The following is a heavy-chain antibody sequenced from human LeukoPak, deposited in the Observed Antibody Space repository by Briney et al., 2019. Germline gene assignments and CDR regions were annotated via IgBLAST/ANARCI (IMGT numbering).Heavy chain of an antibody. CDR3: ARGAAAGIVGWLDP. Sequence: GGSLRLSCAASGFTLSDYYMSWIRQAPGKGLEWISYISNNGRTIYYADSVKGRFTISRDNAKNSLYLQMNSLRVEDTAVYYCARGAAAGIVGWLDPWGQGTLVTVSS. J-gene: IGHJ5*02. D-gene: IGHD6-13*01. CDR2: ISNNGRTI. V-gene: IGHV3-11*04. CDR1: GFTLSDYY.